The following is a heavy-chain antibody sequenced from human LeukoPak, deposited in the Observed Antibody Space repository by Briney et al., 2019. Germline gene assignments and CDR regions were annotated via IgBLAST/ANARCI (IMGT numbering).Heavy chain of an antibody. V-gene: IGHV1-69*02. CDR3: ARATHYGDYYPEGFDY. J-gene: IGHJ4*02. D-gene: IGHD4-17*01. CDR2: IIPILGIA. Sequence: GASVKVSCKASGGTFSSYTISWVRQAPGQGLEWMGRIIPILGIANYAQKFQGRVTITADKSTSTAYMELSSLRSEDTAVYYCARATHYGDYYPEGFDYWGQGTLITVSS. CDR1: GGTFSSYT.